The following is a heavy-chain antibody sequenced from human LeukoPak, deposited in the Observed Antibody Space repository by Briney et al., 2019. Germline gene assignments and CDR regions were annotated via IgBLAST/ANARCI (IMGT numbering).Heavy chain of an antibody. Sequence: PSETLSLTCSVSGASINTDDFYWTWLRQPPGKGLEWLGDIYFSGSIYYSPSLKRRITISLDTSTNQFSLKLSAMTAPDTAMYYCARGNDYNRNSFRLGAFDLWVQGTMVTVSS. J-gene: IGHJ3*01. CDR1: GASINTDDFY. CDR2: IYFSGSI. D-gene: IGHD3-16*01. V-gene: IGHV4-30-4*01. CDR3: ARGNDYNRNSFRLGAFDL.